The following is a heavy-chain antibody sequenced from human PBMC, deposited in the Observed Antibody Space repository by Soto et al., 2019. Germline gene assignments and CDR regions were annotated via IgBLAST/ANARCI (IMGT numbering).Heavy chain of an antibody. D-gene: IGHD6-19*01. Sequence: ASVKVSCKASGYTFTSYAMHWVRQAPGQRLEWMGWINAGNGNTKYSQKFQGRVTITRDTSASTAYMELSSLRSEDTAVYYCGREGIAVAGCFDDWGQRTLVTVSS. CDR1: GYTFTSYA. CDR2: INAGNGNT. J-gene: IGHJ4*02. V-gene: IGHV1-3*01. CDR3: GREGIAVAGCFDD.